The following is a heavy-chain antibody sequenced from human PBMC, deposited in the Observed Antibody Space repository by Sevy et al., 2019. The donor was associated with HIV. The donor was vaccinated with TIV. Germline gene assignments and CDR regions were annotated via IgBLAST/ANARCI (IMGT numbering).Heavy chain of an antibody. CDR1: GFTFNNYW. CDR2: IKEDGSVK. Sequence: GGSLRLSCEASGFTFNNYWMSWVRQAPGKGLEWVANIKEDGSVKYYVDSVKGRFTISRDNAKNSVYLQMNSLRAEDTALYYCVRAIGAAGSYWGQGTLVTVSS. CDR3: VRAIGAAGSY. D-gene: IGHD6-13*01. J-gene: IGHJ4*02. V-gene: IGHV3-7*01.